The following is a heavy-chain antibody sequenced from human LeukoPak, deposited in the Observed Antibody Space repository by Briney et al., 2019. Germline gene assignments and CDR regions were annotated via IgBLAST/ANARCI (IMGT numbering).Heavy chain of an antibody. Sequence: SETLSLTCTVSGGSISSGSYYWSWIRQPAGKGLEWIGRIYTSGSTNYNPSLKSRVTISVDTSKNQFSLKLSSVTAADTAVYYCARDVLLWFGEDPASDIWGQGTMVTVSS. CDR2: IYTSGST. D-gene: IGHD3-10*01. J-gene: IGHJ3*02. CDR3: ARDVLLWFGEDPASDI. V-gene: IGHV4-61*02. CDR1: GGSISSGSYY.